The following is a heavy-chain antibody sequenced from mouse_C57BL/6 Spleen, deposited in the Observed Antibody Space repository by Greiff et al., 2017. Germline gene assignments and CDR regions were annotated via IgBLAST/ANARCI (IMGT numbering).Heavy chain of an antibody. Sequence: QVQLKQPGAELVKPGASVKLSCKASGYTFTSYWMQWVKQRPGQGLEWIGEIDPSDSYTNYNQKFKGKATLTVDTSSSTAYMQLSSLTSEDSAVYYCAIYDGYFYFDYWGQGTTLTVSS. CDR3: AIYDGYFYFDY. D-gene: IGHD2-3*01. V-gene: IGHV1-50*01. CDR2: IDPSDSYT. J-gene: IGHJ2*01. CDR1: GYTFTSYW.